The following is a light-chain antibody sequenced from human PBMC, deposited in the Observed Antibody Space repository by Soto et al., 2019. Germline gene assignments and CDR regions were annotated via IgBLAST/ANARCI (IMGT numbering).Light chain of an antibody. J-gene: IGKJ1*01. CDR2: EIS. Sequence: DIVMTQTPLSSPVTLGQPASISCRSSQSLLHSDGNTYLSWLQQRPGQPPRLLIYEISKRFSGVPDRFSGSGAATDFTLEISRVEAEDVAIYYCMQATQFPRTFGPGTKVELK. V-gene: IGKV2-24*01. CDR3: MQATQFPRT. CDR1: QSLLHSDGNTY.